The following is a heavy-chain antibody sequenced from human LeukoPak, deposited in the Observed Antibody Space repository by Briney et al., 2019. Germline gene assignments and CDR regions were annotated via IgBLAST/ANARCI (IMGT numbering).Heavy chain of an antibody. CDR1: GFTFSSYW. Sequence: PGGSLRLSCAASGFTFSSYWMSRVRQAPGKGLEWVANIKQDGSEKYYVDSVKGRFTISRDNAKNSLYLQMNSLRAEDTAVYYCAREGVLRYFDWLSSHFDYWGQGTLVTVSS. D-gene: IGHD3-9*01. CDR2: IKQDGSEK. J-gene: IGHJ4*02. V-gene: IGHV3-7*01. CDR3: AREGVLRYFDWLSSHFDY.